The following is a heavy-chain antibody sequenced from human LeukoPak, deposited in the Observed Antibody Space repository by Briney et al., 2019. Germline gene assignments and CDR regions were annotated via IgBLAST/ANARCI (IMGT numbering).Heavy chain of an antibody. J-gene: IGHJ5*02. V-gene: IGHV7-4-1*02. CDR1: GYTFTSYA. Sequence: ASVKVSCKASGYTFTSYAMNWVRQAPGQGLEWMGWINTNTGNPTYAQGFTGRFVFSLDTSVSTAYLQISSLKAEDTAVYYCASLGDYYDSSGYYTPHNWFDPWGQGTLVTVSS. CDR2: INTNTGNP. D-gene: IGHD3-22*01. CDR3: ASLGDYYDSSGYYTPHNWFDP.